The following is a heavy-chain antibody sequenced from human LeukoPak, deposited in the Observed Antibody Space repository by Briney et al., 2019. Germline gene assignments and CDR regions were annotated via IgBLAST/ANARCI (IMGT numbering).Heavy chain of an antibody. V-gene: IGHV3-23*01. J-gene: IGHJ4*02. Sequence: GGSLRLSCAASGFTFSTYAMSWVRQAPGKGLEWVSGISGSGGSTYFADSVKGRFTISRDNSKNTLYLQMNSLRAEDTAVYYCARDPQADYWGQGTLVTVSS. CDR1: GFTFSTYA. CDR2: ISGSGGST. CDR3: ARDPQADY.